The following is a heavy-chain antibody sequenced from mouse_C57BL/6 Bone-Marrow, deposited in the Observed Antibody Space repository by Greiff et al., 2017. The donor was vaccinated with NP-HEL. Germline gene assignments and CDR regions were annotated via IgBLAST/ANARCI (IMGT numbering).Heavy chain of an antibody. Sequence: VQLQQSGAELVRPGASVKLSCKASGYTFTDYYINWVKQRPGQGLEWIARIYPGSGNTYYNEKFKGKATLTAEKSSSTAYMQLSSLTSEDSAVYFCARNGLRAWFAYWGQGTLVTVSA. D-gene: IGHD3-3*01. V-gene: IGHV1-76*01. J-gene: IGHJ3*01. CDR2: IYPGSGNT. CDR1: GYTFTDYY. CDR3: ARNGLRAWFAY.